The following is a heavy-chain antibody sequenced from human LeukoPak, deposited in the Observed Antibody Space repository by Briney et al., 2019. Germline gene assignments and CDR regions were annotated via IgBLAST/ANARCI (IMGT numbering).Heavy chain of an antibody. CDR2: IYYSGST. CDR3: ATLYYDSSGYYRYYFDY. J-gene: IGHJ4*02. V-gene: IGHV4-31*03. CDR1: GGSISSGGYY. D-gene: IGHD3-22*01. Sequence: SETLSLTCTVSGGSISSGGYYWSWIRQHPGKGLEWIGYIYYSGSTYYNPSLKSRVTISVDTSKNQFSLKLSSVTAADTAVHYCATLYYDSSGYYRYYFDYWGQGTLVTVSS.